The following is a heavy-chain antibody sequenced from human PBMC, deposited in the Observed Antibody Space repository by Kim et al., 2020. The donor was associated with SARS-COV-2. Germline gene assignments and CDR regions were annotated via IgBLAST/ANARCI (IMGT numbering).Heavy chain of an antibody. J-gene: IGHJ6*02. CDR2: ISYDGSNK. CDR1: GFTFSSYA. D-gene: IGHD1-26*01. CDR3: ARDIGGGSYYSYGMDV. Sequence: GGSLRLSCAASGFTFSSYAMHWVRQAPGKGLEWVAVISYDGSNKYYADSVKGRFTISRDNSKNTLYLQMNSLRAEDTAVYYCARDIGGGSYYSYGMDVWGQGTTVTVSS. V-gene: IGHV3-30*04.